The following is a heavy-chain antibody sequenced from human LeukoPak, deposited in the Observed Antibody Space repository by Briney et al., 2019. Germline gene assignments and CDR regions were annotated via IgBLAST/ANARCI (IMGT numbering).Heavy chain of an antibody. D-gene: IGHD3-16*02. CDR1: GFIFSNYG. Sequence: PGRFLRLSCVASGFIFSNYGMHWVRQAPGMGLEWVAVIWSDGSSDRYAASVKGRFTISRDNSWNTLYLQMSGLRADDTAVYYCARGQSPSFYDMDVWGQGTTV. V-gene: IGHV3-33*01. CDR3: ARGQSPSFYDMDV. J-gene: IGHJ6*02. CDR2: IWSDGSSD.